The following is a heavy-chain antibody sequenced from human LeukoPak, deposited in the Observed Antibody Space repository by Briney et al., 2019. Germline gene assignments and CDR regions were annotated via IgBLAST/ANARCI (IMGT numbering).Heavy chain of an antibody. J-gene: IGHJ4*02. CDR3: ARHVRYYDSFDY. CDR2: IYYSGST. V-gene: IGHV4-59*05. CDR1: GGSISSYY. D-gene: IGHD3-22*01. Sequence: SETLSLTCTVSGGSISSYYWSWIRQPPGKGLEWIGSIYYSGSTYYNPSLKSRVTISLDTSKNQFSLKLSSVTAADTAVYYCARHVRYYDSFDYWGQGTLVTVSS.